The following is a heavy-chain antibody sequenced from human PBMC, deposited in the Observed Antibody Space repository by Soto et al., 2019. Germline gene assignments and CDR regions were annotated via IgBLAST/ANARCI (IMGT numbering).Heavy chain of an antibody. CDR3: ARDGPLISSRSWLDP. D-gene: IGHD3-16*01. J-gene: IGHJ5*02. V-gene: IGHV1-18*04. CDR2: ISAYNGDV. Sequence: QVQLAQSGVEVKKPGASVKVSCKASGYTFSSYGISWVRQAPGQGLEWMGWISAYNGDVNYAQNFQGRVTMATDTSTSTAYMELRSLRSDDTAIYYCARDGPLISSRSWLDPWGPGTPVTVSS. CDR1: GYTFSSYG.